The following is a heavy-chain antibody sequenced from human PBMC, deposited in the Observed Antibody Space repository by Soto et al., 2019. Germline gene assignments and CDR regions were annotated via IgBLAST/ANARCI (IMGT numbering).Heavy chain of an antibody. CDR2: IYYSGST. V-gene: IGHV4-59*01. Sequence: SETLSLTCTVSGGSISSYYWSWIRQPPGKGLEWIGYIYYSGSTNYNPSLKSRVTISVDTSKNQFSLKPSSVTAADTAVDYCARDLDYGDAQHDVLDFSGQGTMVIVS. CDR1: GGSISSYY. CDR3: ARDLDYGDAQHDVLDF. D-gene: IGHD4-17*01. J-gene: IGHJ3*01.